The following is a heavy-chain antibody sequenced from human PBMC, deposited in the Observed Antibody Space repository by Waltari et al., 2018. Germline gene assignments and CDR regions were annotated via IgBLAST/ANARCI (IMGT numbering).Heavy chain of an antibody. Sequence: QVQLQESGPGLVKPSETLSLTCAVSGYSISSGYYWGWIRQPPGKGLEWIGSIYHSGSTYYNPSLKSRVTISVDTSKNQFSLKLSSVTAADTAVYYCARQDDFWSGYSLPYYYGMDVWGQGTTVTVSS. J-gene: IGHJ6*02. CDR2: IYHSGST. CDR1: GYSISSGYY. V-gene: IGHV4-38-2*01. D-gene: IGHD3-3*01. CDR3: ARQDDFWSGYSLPYYYGMDV.